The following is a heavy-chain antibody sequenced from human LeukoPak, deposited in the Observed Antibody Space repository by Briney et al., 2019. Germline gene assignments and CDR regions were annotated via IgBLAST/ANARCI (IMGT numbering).Heavy chain of an antibody. CDR2: ISYDGSNK. CDR1: GFTFSSYA. J-gene: IGHJ3*02. D-gene: IGHD6-13*01. V-gene: IGHV3-30-3*01. Sequence: GGSLRLSGAASGFTFSSYAMHWVRQAPGKGLEWVAVISYDGSNKYYADSVKGRFTISRDNSKNTLYLQMNSLRAEDTAVYYCACIAAAGRYDAFDIWGQGTMVTVSS. CDR3: ACIAAAGRYDAFDI.